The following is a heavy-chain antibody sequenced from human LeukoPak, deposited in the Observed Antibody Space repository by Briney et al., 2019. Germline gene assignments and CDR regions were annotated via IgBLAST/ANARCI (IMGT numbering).Heavy chain of an antibody. J-gene: IGHJ4*02. CDR1: GGSFSGYY. CDR3: AGRYSSSWPFDY. CDR2: INHSGST. Sequence: SETLSLTCAVYGGSFSGYYWSWIRQPPGKGLEWIGEINHSGSTNYNPSLKSRVTISVDTSKNQFSLKLSSVTAADAAVYYCAGRYSSSWPFDYWGQGTLVTVSS. V-gene: IGHV4-34*01. D-gene: IGHD6-13*01.